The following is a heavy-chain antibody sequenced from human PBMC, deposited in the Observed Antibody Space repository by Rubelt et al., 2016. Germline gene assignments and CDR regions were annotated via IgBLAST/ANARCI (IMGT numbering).Heavy chain of an antibody. Sequence: QVQLVQSGAEVKKPGASVKVSCKASGYTFTGYYMHWVRQAPGQGLEWMGWINPNSGGTNYAQKVQGRVTMTRDTSIGTAYMELSRLRSDDTAVYYCARFAIGGHSSGYLFDYWGQGTLVTVSS. J-gene: IGHJ4*02. CDR3: ARFAIGGHSSGYLFDY. V-gene: IGHV1-2*02. CDR1: GYTFTGYY. D-gene: IGHD3-22*01. CDR2: INPNSGGT.